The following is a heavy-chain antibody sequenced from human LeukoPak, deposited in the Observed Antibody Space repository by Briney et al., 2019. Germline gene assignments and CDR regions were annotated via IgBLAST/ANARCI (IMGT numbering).Heavy chain of an antibody. CDR1: GYTFTGCY. D-gene: IGHD6-19*01. CDR2: INPNSGGT. J-gene: IGHJ4*02. V-gene: IGHV1-2*02. CDR3: ARDQRRTAVAVDY. Sequence: ASVKVSCKASGYTFTGCYMHWVRQAPGQGLEWMGWINPNSGGTNYAQKFQGRVTMTRDTSISTAYMELSRLRSDDTAVYYCARDQRRTAVAVDYWGQGTLVTVSS.